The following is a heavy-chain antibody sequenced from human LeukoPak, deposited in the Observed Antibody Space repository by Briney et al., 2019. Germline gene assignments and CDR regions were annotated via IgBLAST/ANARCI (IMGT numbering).Heavy chain of an antibody. CDR2: ISYEGGTT. V-gene: IGHV3-30*18. Sequence: GGSLRLSCAGAGFTFSNYGMHWVRQAPGKGLEWVAVISYEGGTTYYADSVKGRFTISRDNSRNTLFLQMDSLRPEDTAVYYCAKEGTARISTWYGKWGQGTLVTVSS. J-gene: IGHJ4*02. CDR3: AKEGTARISTWYGK. D-gene: IGHD6-13*01. CDR1: GFTFSNYG.